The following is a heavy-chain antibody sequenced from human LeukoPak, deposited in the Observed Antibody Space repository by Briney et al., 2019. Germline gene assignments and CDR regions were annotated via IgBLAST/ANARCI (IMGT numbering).Heavy chain of an antibody. D-gene: IGHD3-3*01. J-gene: IGHJ4*02. Sequence: GSLRLSCAASGFTFSSYSMNWIRQPPGKGLEWIGYIYYSGSTNYNPSLKSRVTISVDTSKNQFSLKLSSVTAADTAVYYCARHRVGDFWSGYDYWGQGTLVTVSS. V-gene: IGHV4-59*08. CDR3: ARHRVGDFWSGYDY. CDR2: IYYSGST. CDR1: GFTFSSYS.